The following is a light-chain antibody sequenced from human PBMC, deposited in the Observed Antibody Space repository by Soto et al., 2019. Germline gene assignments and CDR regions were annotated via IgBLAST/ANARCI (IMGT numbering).Light chain of an antibody. CDR1: RSDAGSYNL. V-gene: IGLV2-23*02. CDR2: EVS. CDR3: CSYALSTTFVV. Sequence: QSALTQPASVSGSPGQSITISCTGIRSDAGSYNLVSWYQQHPGKAPKLLIYEVSKRPSGVSNRFSGSKSGSTASLTISGLQAEDEADYFCCSYALSTTFVVFGGGTQLTVL. J-gene: IGLJ2*01.